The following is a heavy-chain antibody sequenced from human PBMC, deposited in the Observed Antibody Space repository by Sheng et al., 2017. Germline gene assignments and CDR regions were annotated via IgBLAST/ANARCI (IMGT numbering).Heavy chain of an antibody. V-gene: IGHV3-30*04. Sequence: QVQLVESGGGVVQPGRSLRLSCAASGFTFSSYAMHWVRQAPGKGLEWVAVISYDGSNKYYADSVKGRFTISRDNSKNTLYLQMNSLRAEDTAVYYCASLSMIVVVISDAFDIWGQGTMVTVSS. J-gene: IGHJ3*02. D-gene: IGHD3-22*01. CDR3: ASLSMIVVVISDAFDI. CDR2: ISYDGSNK. CDR1: GFTFSSYA.